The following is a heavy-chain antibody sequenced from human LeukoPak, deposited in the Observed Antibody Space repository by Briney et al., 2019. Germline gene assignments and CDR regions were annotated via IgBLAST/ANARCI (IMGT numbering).Heavy chain of an antibody. CDR1: GGSISGSSYY. CDR2: IYYSGSA. V-gene: IGHV4-39*07. Sequence: SETLSLTCSVSGGSISGSSYYWGWIRQPPGKGLEWIGSIYYSGSAYYNSSLKSRVTISVDTSKNQFSLKLSSVTAADTAVYYCARDSQDDAFDIWGQGTMVTVSS. CDR3: ARDSQDDAFDI. J-gene: IGHJ3*02.